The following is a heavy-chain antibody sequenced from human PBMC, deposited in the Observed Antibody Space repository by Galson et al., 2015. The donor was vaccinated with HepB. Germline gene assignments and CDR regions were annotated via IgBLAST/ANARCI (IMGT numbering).Heavy chain of an antibody. D-gene: IGHD3-3*01. Sequence: SVKVSCKASGYTFNNFYMHWVRQAIGQGPEWMGVINPEDGNTKYAENFQGRITVTRDTSTDTVYMELRGLRYEDTAIYYCAKDPGGDYHFWSGYFSHFADWGQGTLLTVSS. V-gene: IGHV1-46*02. CDR1: GYTFNNFY. CDR3: AKDPGGDYHFWSGYFSHFAD. CDR2: INPEDGNT. J-gene: IGHJ4*02.